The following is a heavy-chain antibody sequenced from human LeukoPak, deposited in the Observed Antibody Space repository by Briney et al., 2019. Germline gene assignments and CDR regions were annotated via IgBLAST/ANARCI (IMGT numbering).Heavy chain of an antibody. CDR1: GYTFTSYG. CDR3: ARDRGVTTPYYYYMDV. D-gene: IGHD2-21*02. CDR2: ISAYNGNT. Sequence: ASVKVSRKASGYTFTSYGISWVRQAPGQGLEWMGWISAYNGNTNYAQKLQGRVTMTTDTSTSTAYMGLRSLRSDDTAVYCCARDRGVTTPYYYYMDVWGKGTTVTVSS. J-gene: IGHJ6*03. V-gene: IGHV1-18*01.